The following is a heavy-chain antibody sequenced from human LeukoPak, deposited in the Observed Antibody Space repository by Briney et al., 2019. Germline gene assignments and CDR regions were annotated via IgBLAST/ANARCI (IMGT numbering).Heavy chain of an antibody. CDR3: ARLDDSNSRRPENDASDV. J-gene: IGHJ3*01. CDR1: GSTVKRNY. D-gene: IGHD3-22*01. Sequence: GGSLRLSCAVSGSTVKRNYMSWAPQAPGKGLEGVSVIYSGGDTYYADSVKSGVTTSRDKSKNTVYLQMNNLSPEDTAVYYCARLDDSNSRRPENDASDVWGQGTTVTVSS. V-gene: IGHV3-66*02. CDR2: IYSGGDT.